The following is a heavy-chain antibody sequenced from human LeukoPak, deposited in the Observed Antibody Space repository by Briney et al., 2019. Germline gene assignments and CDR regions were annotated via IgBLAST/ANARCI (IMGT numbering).Heavy chain of an antibody. CDR1: GGSIYSYY. J-gene: IGHJ3*02. Sequence: SETLSLTCTVSGGSIYSYYWSWIRQPPGKGLEWIGEINHSGSTNYNPSLKSRVTISVDTSKNQFSLKLSSVTAADTAVYYCARPIVVVPLRAFDIWGQGTMVTVSS. CDR2: INHSGST. D-gene: IGHD2-21*01. CDR3: ARPIVVVPLRAFDI. V-gene: IGHV4-34*01.